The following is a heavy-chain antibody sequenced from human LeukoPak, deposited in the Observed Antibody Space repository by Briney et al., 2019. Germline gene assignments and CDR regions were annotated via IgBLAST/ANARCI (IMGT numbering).Heavy chain of an antibody. Sequence: GGSLRLSCAASGFTFSSYGMQWVRQAPGKGLEWVAVVSSDGSVEYYGDSVKGRFTISRDNSKNTLYLQMNSLRVEDTAVYYCVKEFGGHSYGAYFDYWGQGTLVTVSS. V-gene: IGHV3-30*18. CDR3: VKEFGGHSYGAYFDY. CDR1: GFTFSSYG. D-gene: IGHD5-18*01. CDR2: VSSDGSVE. J-gene: IGHJ4*02.